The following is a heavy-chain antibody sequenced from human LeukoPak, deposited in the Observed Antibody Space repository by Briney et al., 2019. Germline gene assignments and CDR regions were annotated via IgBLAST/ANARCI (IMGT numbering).Heavy chain of an antibody. CDR2: INDVGRTT. Sequence: PGGSLRLSCAASGFPFSGYWMHWVRQAPGKGLVWVSGINDVGRTTSYADSVKGRFTISRDNAKNTLYLQMNSLRAEDTAVYYCARGHYYGMDVWGQGTTVTVSS. CDR1: GFPFSGYW. CDR3: ARGHYYGMDV. J-gene: IGHJ6*02. V-gene: IGHV3-74*01.